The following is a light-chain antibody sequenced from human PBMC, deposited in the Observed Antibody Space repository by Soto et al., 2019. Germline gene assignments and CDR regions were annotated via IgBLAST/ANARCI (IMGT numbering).Light chain of an antibody. CDR2: GVS. CDR3: HQYNNWHSWT. J-gene: IGKJ1*01. V-gene: IGKV3-15*01. CDR1: KSVGPN. Sequence: EIVLTQSPATLSVSPGERATLSCRASKSVGPNSVWYQQKFGQAPRLLIYGVSTRATGVPASFSGSGSGTEFTLTISSLQHEDFAAYYCHQYNNWHSWTFGQGTKVDIK.